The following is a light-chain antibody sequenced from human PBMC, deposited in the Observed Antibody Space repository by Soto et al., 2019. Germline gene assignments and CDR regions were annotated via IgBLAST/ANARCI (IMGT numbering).Light chain of an antibody. Sequence: QSALTQPASVSGSPGQSITISCTGTSSDVGGYNYVSWFQQYPGKAPKVLIYDVTYRPSGVPNRFSGSKSGNTASLTISGLQAEDEADYYCNSYISSNTPAYVFGTGTKVTVL. CDR2: DVT. CDR1: SSDVGGYNY. V-gene: IGLV2-14*01. J-gene: IGLJ1*01. CDR3: NSYISSNTPAYV.